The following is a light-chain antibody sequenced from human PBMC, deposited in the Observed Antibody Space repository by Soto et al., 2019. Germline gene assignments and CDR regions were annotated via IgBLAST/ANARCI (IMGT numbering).Light chain of an antibody. Sequence: DVVLTQTPLSSPVTLGQPASISCRSSQSLVHSDGGTYLSWLHQRPGQPPRLLIYQVSNRFSGVPDRFSGGGAGKDVTLKISRGEAEDVGVYYCTQSTHFPRTFGQGTKVEIK. CDR3: TQSTHFPRT. CDR1: QSLVHSDGGTY. CDR2: QVS. V-gene: IGKV2-24*01. J-gene: IGKJ1*01.